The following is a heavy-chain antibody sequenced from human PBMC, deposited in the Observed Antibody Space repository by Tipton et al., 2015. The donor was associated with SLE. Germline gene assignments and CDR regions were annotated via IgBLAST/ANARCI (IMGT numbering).Heavy chain of an antibody. CDR2: ISSGGSTI. D-gene: IGHD3-10*01. CDR1: GGSISSSSYY. J-gene: IGHJ4*02. Sequence: SLRLSCTVSGGSISSSSYYWGWIRQPPGKGLEWVSYISSGGSTIYYADSVKGRFTISRDNARNSLYLQMNSLRAEDTAVYYCARDRFGSGSYYQNFDYWGQGTLVTVSS. CDR3: ARDRFGSGSYYQNFDY. V-gene: IGHV3-11*01.